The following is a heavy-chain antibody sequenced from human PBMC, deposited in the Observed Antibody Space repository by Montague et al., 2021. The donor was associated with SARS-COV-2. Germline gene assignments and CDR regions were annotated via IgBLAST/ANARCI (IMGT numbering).Heavy chain of an antibody. Sequence: TLSLTCTVSGGSISSGGYYWSWIRQHPGKGLEWIGYLYYSGSTYYNPSLKSRVTILVDMFKNQFSLKLSSVTAADTALYYCARDGYSNSGFDPWGQGTLVTVSS. J-gene: IGHJ5*02. CDR1: GGSISSGGYY. CDR3: ARDGYSNSGFDP. D-gene: IGHD4-11*01. V-gene: IGHV4-31*03. CDR2: LYYSGST.